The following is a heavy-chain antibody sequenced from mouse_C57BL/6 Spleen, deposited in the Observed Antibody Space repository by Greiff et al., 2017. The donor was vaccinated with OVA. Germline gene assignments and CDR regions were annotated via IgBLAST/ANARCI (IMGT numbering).Heavy chain of an antibody. V-gene: IGHV1-80*01. CDR2: IYPGDGDT. CDR1: GYAFSSYW. J-gene: IGHJ3*01. Sequence: VQLQESGAELVKPGASVKISCKASGYAFSSYWMNWVKQRPGKGLEWIGQIYPGDGDTNYNGKFKGKATLTADKSSSTAYMQLSSLTSEDSAVYFCARSSYDGYSWFAYWGQGTLVTVSA. CDR3: ARSSYDGYSWFAY. D-gene: IGHD2-3*01.